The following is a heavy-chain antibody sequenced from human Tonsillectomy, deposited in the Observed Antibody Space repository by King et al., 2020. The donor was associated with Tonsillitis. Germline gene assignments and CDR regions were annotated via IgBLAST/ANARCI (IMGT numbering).Heavy chain of an antibody. CDR2: IYHDGST. J-gene: IGHJ4*02. CDR1: GGSVSRYY. V-gene: IGHV4-59*02. D-gene: IGHD2-21*02. CDR3: TRTLGLTFCGGDCYPPTLFDY. Sequence: QLQESGPGLVKPSETLSLTCTVSGGSVSRYYWSWIRQSPGMGLEWIGCIYHDGSTIYNPSLKNRVTISMDTSKNHFSLRLRSVSAADTAFYFCTRTLGLTFCGGDCYPPTLFDYWGQGALVTVSS.